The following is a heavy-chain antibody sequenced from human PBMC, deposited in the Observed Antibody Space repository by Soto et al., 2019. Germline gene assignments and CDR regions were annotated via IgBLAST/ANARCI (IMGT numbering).Heavy chain of an antibody. V-gene: IGHV3-48*01. CDR1: GFIFNSYS. Sequence: EVQLVESGGGLVQPGGSLRLSCVASGFIFNSYSMNWVRQAPGKGLEWISYINSGSTSVFYADSVKGRFTISRDNAKNSLYLQMTSLRAEETAVYYCASSASPDAYWGQGTLVTVSS. J-gene: IGHJ4*02. D-gene: IGHD1-26*01. CDR2: INSGSTSV. CDR3: ASSASPDAY.